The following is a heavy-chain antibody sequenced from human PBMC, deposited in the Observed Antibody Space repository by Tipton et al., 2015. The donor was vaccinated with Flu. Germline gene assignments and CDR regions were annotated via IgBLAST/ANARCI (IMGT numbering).Heavy chain of an antibody. J-gene: IGHJ4*02. CDR2: INPSGGST. Sequence: QVQLVQSGAEVKKPGASVKVSCKASGYTFTSYYMHWVRQAPGQGLEWMGIINPSGGSTSYAQKFQGRVTMTRDTSKNQFSLKLSSVTAADTAVYYCAGRGWELLNWGQGTLVTVSS. D-gene: IGHD1-26*01. V-gene: IGHV1-46*01. CDR1: GYTFTSYY. CDR3: AGRGWELLN.